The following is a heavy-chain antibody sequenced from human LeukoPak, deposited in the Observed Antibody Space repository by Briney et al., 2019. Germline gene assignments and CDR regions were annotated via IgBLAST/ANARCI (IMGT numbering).Heavy chain of an antibody. CDR1: GDSFDNSYC. D-gene: IGHD5-24*01. CDR2: IYSSEYT. CDR3: ARGSDDYKLGNH. V-gene: IGHV4-39*01. J-gene: IGHJ5*02. Sequence: PSETLSLSCTVSGDSFDNSYCWTCGRQPPGKRPEWIGTIYSSEYTYYHPSLRSRATISADTSRNLFSLKLNSVTAADTAVYYCARGSDDYKLGNHWGHGTLVTVSS.